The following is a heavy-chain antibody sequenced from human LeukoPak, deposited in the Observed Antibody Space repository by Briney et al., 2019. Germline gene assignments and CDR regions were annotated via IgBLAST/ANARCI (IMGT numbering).Heavy chain of an antibody. J-gene: IGHJ4*02. D-gene: IGHD6-13*01. Sequence: PGGSLRLSCAASGFTFSSYEMNWVRQAPGKGLEWVSYISSSGSTIYYADSVKGRFTISRDDSNNTLYLQMNNLKVEDTAVYYCAKHRSGIAASGSNYWGQGTLVSVSS. CDR2: ISSSGSTI. V-gene: IGHV3-48*03. CDR1: GFTFSSYE. CDR3: AKHRSGIAASGSNY.